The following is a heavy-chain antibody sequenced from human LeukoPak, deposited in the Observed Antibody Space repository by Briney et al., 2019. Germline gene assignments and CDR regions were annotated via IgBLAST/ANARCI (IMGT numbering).Heavy chain of an antibody. CDR3: ATYSGYALHDAFDI. D-gene: IGHD5-12*01. Sequence: ASVKVSCKVSGYTVTELSMHWVRQSPGKALEWMGGFDPEDGEAIYAQKFQGRVTMTEDTSTDTAYMELSSLRSEDTAVYYCATYSGYALHDAFDIWAKGQWSPSLQ. CDR2: FDPEDGEA. J-gene: IGHJ3*02. V-gene: IGHV1-24*01. CDR1: GYTVTELS.